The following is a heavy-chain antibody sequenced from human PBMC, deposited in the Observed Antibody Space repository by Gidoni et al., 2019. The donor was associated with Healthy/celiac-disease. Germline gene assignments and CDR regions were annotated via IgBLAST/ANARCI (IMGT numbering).Heavy chain of an antibody. CDR3: ARAEALWFGELSY. V-gene: IGHV3-30*01. D-gene: IGHD3-10*01. CDR2: ISYDGSNK. CDR1: GFTFSSYA. J-gene: IGHJ4*02. Sequence: QVQLVESGGGVVQPGRSLRLSCAASGFTFSSYAMHWVRQAPGKGLEWVAVISYDGSNKYYADSVKGRFTISRDNSKNTLYLQMNSLRAEDTAVYYCARAEALWFGELSYWGQGTLVTVSS.